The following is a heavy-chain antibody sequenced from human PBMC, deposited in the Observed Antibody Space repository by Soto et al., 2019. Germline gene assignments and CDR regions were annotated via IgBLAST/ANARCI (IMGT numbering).Heavy chain of an antibody. CDR1: GGSISSGGYY. J-gene: IGHJ3*02. D-gene: IGHD3-16*01. Sequence: QVQLQESGPGLVKPSQTLSLTCTVSGGSISSGGYYWSWIRQHPGEVLEWIGYIYYSGSTYYNPSLESRPSISVDTSRTQFSLKLSSVTAADTAVYFCAREGGYGSYAFDIWGQGTMVTVSS. CDR2: IYYSGST. CDR3: AREGGYGSYAFDI. V-gene: IGHV4-31*03.